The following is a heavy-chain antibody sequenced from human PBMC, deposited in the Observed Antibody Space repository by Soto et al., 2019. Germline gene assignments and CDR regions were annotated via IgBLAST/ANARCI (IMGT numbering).Heavy chain of an antibody. CDR1: GGSISSYY. D-gene: IGHD5-12*01. J-gene: IGHJ4*02. CDR3: ARGYSGYDGLDY. Sequence: PSETLSLTCTVSGGSISSYYWSWIRQPPGKGLEWIGYIYYSGSTNYNPSLKSRVTISVDTSKNQFSLKLSSVTAADTAVHYCARGYSGYDGLDYWGQGTLVTVSS. CDR2: IYYSGST. V-gene: IGHV4-59*01.